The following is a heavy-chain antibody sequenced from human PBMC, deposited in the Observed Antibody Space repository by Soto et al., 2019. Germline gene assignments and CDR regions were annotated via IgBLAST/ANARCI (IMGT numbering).Heavy chain of an antibody. V-gene: IGHV3-15*07. CDR3: TTDLRYYDSSGYYYSDY. CDR1: GFTFSNAW. CDR2: IKSKTDGGTT. J-gene: IGHJ4*02. D-gene: IGHD3-22*01. Sequence: SLSLSCAASGFTFSNAWMNWVRQAPGKGLEWVGRIKSKTDGGTTDYAAPVKGRFTISRDDSKNTLYLQMNSLKTEDTAVYYCTTDLRYYDSSGYYYSDYWGQGTLVTVSS.